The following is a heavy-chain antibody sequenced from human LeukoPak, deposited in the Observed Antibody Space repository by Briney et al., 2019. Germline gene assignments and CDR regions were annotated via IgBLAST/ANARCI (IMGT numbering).Heavy chain of an antibody. CDR2: IIPIFGTA. J-gene: IGHJ3*02. CDR1: GGTFSSYA. Sequence: SVKVSCKASGGTFSSYAISWVRQAPGQGLEWMGGIIPIFGTANYAQKFQGRVTITADESTSTAYMELSSLRSEDTAVYYCARGGTVGATTRADDAFDIWGQGTMVTVSS. CDR3: ARGGTVGATTRADDAFDI. V-gene: IGHV1-69*13. D-gene: IGHD1-26*01.